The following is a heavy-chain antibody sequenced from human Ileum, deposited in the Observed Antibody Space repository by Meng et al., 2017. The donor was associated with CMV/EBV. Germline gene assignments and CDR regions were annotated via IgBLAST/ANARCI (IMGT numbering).Heavy chain of an antibody. CDR2: IRHDESDK. J-gene: IGHJ5*02. CDR1: GFIFGDFG. V-gene: IGHV3-30*02. Sequence: TSGFIFGDFGMHWVRQTPGKGLEWVAFIRHDESDKKYGDSVKGRFTISRDNSKNTLYLQMNSLRADDTAIYYCAKDYETGWTNWFDPWGQGTLVTVSS. CDR3: AKDYETGWTNWFDP. D-gene: IGHD7-27*01.